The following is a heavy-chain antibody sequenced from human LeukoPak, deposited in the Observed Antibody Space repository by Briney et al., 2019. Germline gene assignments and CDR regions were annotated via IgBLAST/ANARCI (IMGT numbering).Heavy chain of an antibody. D-gene: IGHD2-21*02. Sequence: KPSESLSLTCAVYVGSFSGYYWRWIRQPQRKGLEWIGEINHSGSTNYSPSLKSRVTISVDTSKNQFSLKLSSVTAADTAVYYCARGPPYIVVVTAIGFFDYWGQGTLVTVST. CDR1: VGSFSGYY. CDR3: ARGPPYIVVVTAIGFFDY. CDR2: INHSGST. V-gene: IGHV4-34*01. J-gene: IGHJ4*02.